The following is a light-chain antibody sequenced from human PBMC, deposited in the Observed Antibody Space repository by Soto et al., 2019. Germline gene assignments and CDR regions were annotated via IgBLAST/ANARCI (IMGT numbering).Light chain of an antibody. Sequence: IVVTKSPCTLSLSPGERATLSCRASQSVSSSYLAWYQQKPGQAPRLLIYGASSRATGIPDRFSGSGSGTDFTLTISRLEPEDFAVYYCQQHGSSSLTFGGGTKVDIK. V-gene: IGKV3-20*01. J-gene: IGKJ4*01. CDR2: GAS. CDR1: QSVSSSY. CDR3: QQHGSSSLT.